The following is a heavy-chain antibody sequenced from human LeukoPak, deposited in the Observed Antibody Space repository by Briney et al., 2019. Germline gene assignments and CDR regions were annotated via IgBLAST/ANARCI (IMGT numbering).Heavy chain of an antibody. CDR2: IYYSGST. D-gene: IGHD3-9*01. CDR1: GGSISSSSYY. J-gene: IGHJ4*02. V-gene: IGHV4-39*07. CDR3: ASRRGILTGYRK. Sequence: PSETLSLTCTVSGGSISSSSYYWGWIRQPPGKGLEWIGSIYYSGSTYFNPSLKSRVTISVDTSKNQFSLKLSSVTAADTAVYYCASRRGILTGYRKWGQGTLVTVSS.